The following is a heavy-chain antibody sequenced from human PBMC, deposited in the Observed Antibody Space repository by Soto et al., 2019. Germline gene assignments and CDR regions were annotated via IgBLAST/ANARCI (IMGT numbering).Heavy chain of an antibody. CDR3: ARRYCSSTSCPTNTPGSAYWFDP. J-gene: IGHJ5*02. V-gene: IGHV4-34*01. CDR1: GGSFRGYY. D-gene: IGHD2-2*01. Sequence: QVQLQQWGAGLLKPSETLSLTCAVYGGSFRGYYWSWIRQPPGKGLEWIGEINHSGSTNYNPSLKSRVTISVDTSKNQFSLKLSSVTAADMAVYYCARRYCSSTSCPTNTPGSAYWFDPWGQGTLVTVSS. CDR2: INHSGST.